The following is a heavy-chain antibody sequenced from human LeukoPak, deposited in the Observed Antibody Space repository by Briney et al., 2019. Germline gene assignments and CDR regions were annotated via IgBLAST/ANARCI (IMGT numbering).Heavy chain of an antibody. CDR1: GFTFSGYA. CDR2: MSSDGSDG. CDR3: ARGLGYCTSTSCYGGDY. J-gene: IGHJ4*02. Sequence: GGSLRLSCAASGFTFSGYAMHWVRQAPGKGLEWVAVMSSDGSDGYYADSVRGRFTISRDNSVNTLYLQMNSLRAEDTAVYYCARGLGYCTSTSCYGGDYWGQGTLVTVPS. V-gene: IGHV3-30*04. D-gene: IGHD2-2*01.